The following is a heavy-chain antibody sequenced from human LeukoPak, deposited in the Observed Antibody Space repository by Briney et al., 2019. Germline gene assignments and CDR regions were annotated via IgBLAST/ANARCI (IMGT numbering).Heavy chain of an antibody. V-gene: IGHV3-23*01. D-gene: IGHD2-2*01. J-gene: IGHJ4*02. CDR3: ANLPLRSTSRYGMDY. Sequence: GGSLRLSCAASGFTFSSYAMSWVRQAPGKGLEWVSAISGSGGSTYYADSVKGRFTISTDNSKNTLYLQMNSLRAEDTAVYYCANLPLRSTSRYGMDYWGQGTLVTVSS. CDR1: GFTFSSYA. CDR2: ISGSGGST.